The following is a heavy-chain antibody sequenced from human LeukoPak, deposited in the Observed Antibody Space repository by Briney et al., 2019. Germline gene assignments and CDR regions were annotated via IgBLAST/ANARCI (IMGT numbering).Heavy chain of an antibody. D-gene: IGHD4-17*01. CDR1: GGSFSGYY. V-gene: IGHV4-34*01. CDR3: ARGPSDYGDYAGSFDY. CDR2: INHSGST. Sequence: SETLSLTCAVYGGSFSGYYWSWIRQPPGEGLEWGGEINHSGSTTYNPSLTSRVPISVDTSTIQFSLKLSSVTAADTAVYYCARGPSDYGDYAGSFDYWGQGTLVTVSS. J-gene: IGHJ4*02.